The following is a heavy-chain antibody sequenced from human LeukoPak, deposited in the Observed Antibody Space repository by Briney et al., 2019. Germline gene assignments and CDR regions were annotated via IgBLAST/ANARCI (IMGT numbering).Heavy chain of an antibody. CDR1: GGTFSSYA. V-gene: IGHV1-69*05. Sequence: SVKVSCKASGGTFSSYAISWVRQAPGQGLDWMGGIIPISGTPNYAQKFQGRVTITTDESTSTAYLELSSLRSEDTAVYYCAKDCGDYYDSSGPGYWGQGTLVTVSS. D-gene: IGHD3-22*01. CDR3: AKDCGDYYDSSGPGY. CDR2: IIPISGTP. J-gene: IGHJ4*02.